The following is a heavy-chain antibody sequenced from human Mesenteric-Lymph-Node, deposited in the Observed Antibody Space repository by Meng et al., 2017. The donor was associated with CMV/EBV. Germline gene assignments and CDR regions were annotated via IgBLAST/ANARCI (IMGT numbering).Heavy chain of an antibody. D-gene: IGHD4-17*01. CDR3: ARYGVTGTTGGDY. CDR2: IYPGDSDT. J-gene: IGHJ4*02. CDR1: GSSFTSDW. Sequence: KGAGSSFTSDWSGWGRQMPGKGLEWMGIIYPGDSDTRYSPSFQGQVTISADKSISTTYLQWNSLKASDTAMYYCARYGVTGTTGGDYWGQGTLVTVSS. V-gene: IGHV5-51*01.